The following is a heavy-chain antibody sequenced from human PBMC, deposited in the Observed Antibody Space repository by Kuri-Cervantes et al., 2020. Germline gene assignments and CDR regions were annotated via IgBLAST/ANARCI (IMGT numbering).Heavy chain of an antibody. CDR2: ISAYNGDT. CDR1: GYTFTSYG. Sequence: ASVKVSCKASGYTFTSYGISWVRQAPGQGLEWMGWISAYNGDTNYAQKLQGRVTMTTDTSTSTAYMEVRNLRSDDTAVYYCARGTYCSTTSCLGYEYFEHWGQGTLVTVSS. J-gene: IGHJ1*01. D-gene: IGHD2-2*01. V-gene: IGHV1-18*01. CDR3: ARGTYCSTTSCLGYEYFEH.